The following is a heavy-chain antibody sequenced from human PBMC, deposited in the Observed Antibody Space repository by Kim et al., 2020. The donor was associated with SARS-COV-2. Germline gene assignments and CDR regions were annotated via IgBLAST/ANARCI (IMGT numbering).Heavy chain of an antibody. D-gene: IGHD3-22*01. J-gene: IGHJ4*02. CDR3: VRHTSAYSTLDY. V-gene: IGHV4-39*01. CDR1: SGSISSSSYY. CDR2: THYLGST. Sequence: SETLSLTCTLSSGSISSSSYYWVWIRQPPGNGLEFIGKTHYLGSTDYNPSLKSRVTISIDTSKKYFSLKLTSVTAADTAVYFCVRHTSAYSTLDYWGQGALVTVSS.